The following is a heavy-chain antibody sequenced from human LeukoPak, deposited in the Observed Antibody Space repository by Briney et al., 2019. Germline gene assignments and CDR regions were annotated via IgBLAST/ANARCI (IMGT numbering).Heavy chain of an antibody. J-gene: IGHJ6*03. V-gene: IGHV3-48*01. CDR1: GFTFSSYS. CDR2: ISNSSSTI. D-gene: IGHD6-19*01. Sequence: PGGSVRLSCAASGFTFSSYSMNWVRQAPGKGLGWVSYISNSSSTIYYADSVKGRFTISRDNAKNSLYLQMNSLKAEDMPVYNCARESSGWAYYYYYMDVWGKGTTVTVSS. CDR3: ARESSGWAYYYYYMDV.